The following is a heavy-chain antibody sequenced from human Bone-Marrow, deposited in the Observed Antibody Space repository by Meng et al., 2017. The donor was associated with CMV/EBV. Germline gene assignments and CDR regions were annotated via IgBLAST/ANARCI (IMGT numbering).Heavy chain of an antibody. J-gene: IGHJ5*02. CDR3: ARDGGYYDFWSGYPPDNWFDP. Sequence: GESLKISCAASGFTFSSYSMNWVRQAPGKGLEWVSYISSSSSTIYYADSVKGRFTISRDNAKNSLYLQMNSLRAEDTAVYYCARDGGYYDFWSGYPPDNWFDPWGQGTLVTVSS. CDR2: ISSSSSTI. V-gene: IGHV3-48*04. CDR1: GFTFSSYS. D-gene: IGHD3-3*01.